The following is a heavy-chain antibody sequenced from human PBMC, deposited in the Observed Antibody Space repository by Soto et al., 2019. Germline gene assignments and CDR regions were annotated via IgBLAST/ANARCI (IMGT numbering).Heavy chain of an antibody. CDR3: AGPSPFDP. CDR1: GYTFTGYY. V-gene: IGHV1-2*02. CDR2: INPNSGGT. Sequence: ASVKVSCKASGYTFTGYYMHWVRQAPGQGLEWMGWINPNSGGTNYAQKFQGRVTITADKSTSTAYMELSSLRSEDTAVYYCAGPSPFDPWGQGTLVTAPQ. J-gene: IGHJ5*02.